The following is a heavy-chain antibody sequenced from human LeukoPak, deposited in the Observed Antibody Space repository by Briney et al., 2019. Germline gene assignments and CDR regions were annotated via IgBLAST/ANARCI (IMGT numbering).Heavy chain of an antibody. J-gene: IGHJ4*02. CDR2: IGYDGRNK. Sequence: GGSLRLSCAASGSTFSSYGIHWVRQAPGKGLEWVTFIGYDGRNKYYADSVKGRFTISRDNSKNTLYLQMNSLRAEDTAVYYCAKDRELLVGATDYFDYWGQGTLVTVSS. CDR3: AKDRELLVGATDYFDY. D-gene: IGHD1-26*01. CDR1: GSTFSSYG. V-gene: IGHV3-30*02.